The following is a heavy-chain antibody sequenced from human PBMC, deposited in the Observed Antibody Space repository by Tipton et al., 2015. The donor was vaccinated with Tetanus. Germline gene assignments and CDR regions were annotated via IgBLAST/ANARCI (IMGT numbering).Heavy chain of an antibody. CDR2: ISHSATT. CDR3: ARHVGGYGSPPHDL. Sequence: PSLTCFVSGGSISTKTYYWGWIRQTPGKGLEWIASISHSATTFYNPSLKSRVTMSVDPSKNQFSVGLSSVTAADTGVYYCARHVGGYGSPPHDLWGQGTLVTVSS. V-gene: IGHV4-39*01. CDR1: GGSISTKTYY. D-gene: IGHD3-10*01. J-gene: IGHJ5*02.